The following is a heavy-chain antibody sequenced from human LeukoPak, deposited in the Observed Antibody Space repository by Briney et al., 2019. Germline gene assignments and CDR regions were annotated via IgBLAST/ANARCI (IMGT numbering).Heavy chain of an antibody. CDR1: GYTFTSYG. Sequence: ASVKVSCKASGYTFTSYGISWVRQAPGQGLEWMGWISAYNGNTNYAQKLQGRVTMTTDTSTSTAYMELRSLRSDDTAVYYCASDGAIVLKQQLVFDYWGQGTLVTVSS. CDR2: ISAYNGNT. CDR3: ASDGAIVLKQQLVFDY. D-gene: IGHD6-13*01. V-gene: IGHV1-18*01. J-gene: IGHJ4*02.